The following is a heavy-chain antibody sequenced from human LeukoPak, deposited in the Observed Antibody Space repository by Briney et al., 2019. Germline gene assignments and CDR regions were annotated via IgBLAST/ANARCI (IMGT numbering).Heavy chain of an antibody. V-gene: IGHV4-39*01. CDR1: GGSISSSTYY. D-gene: IGHD5-18*01. Sequence: SGTLSLTCTVSGGSISSSTYYWDWIRQPPGKGLEWTGSIYCSGSTYYSPSLKSRVTISVDTSKNQFSLRLSAVTAADTAVYYCARRDTAMVIDYWGQGTLVTVSS. J-gene: IGHJ4*02. CDR2: IYCSGST. CDR3: ARRDTAMVIDY.